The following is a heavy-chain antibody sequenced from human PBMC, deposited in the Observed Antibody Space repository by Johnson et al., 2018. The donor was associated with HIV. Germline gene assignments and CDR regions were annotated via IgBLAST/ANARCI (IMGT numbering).Heavy chain of an antibody. CDR3: ARDLNHFGGAFDI. CDR1: GFTFDDYA. V-gene: IGHV3-9*01. D-gene: IGHD3-16*01. J-gene: IGHJ3*02. CDR2: ISWNGANR. Sequence: LVESGGGVVQPGGSLRLSCAASGFTFDDYALHWIRQAPGKGLEWVSGISWNGANRGYADSVKGRFTISRDDAKNPLYLLIDSLRTEDTAFYYCARDLNHFGGAFDIWGQGTMVTVAS.